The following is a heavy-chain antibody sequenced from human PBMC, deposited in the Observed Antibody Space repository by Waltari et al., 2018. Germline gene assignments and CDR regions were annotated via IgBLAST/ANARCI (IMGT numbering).Heavy chain of an antibody. CDR2: INPNSGGT. J-gene: IGHJ3*02. V-gene: IGHV1-2*06. CDR1: GYTFTGYY. D-gene: IGHD3-3*01. CDR3: ARDLGFWSVNDAFDI. Sequence: QVQLVQSGAEVKKPGASVKVSCKASGYTFTGYYMHWVRQAPGQGLEWMGRINPNSGGTNYAQKFQGRVTMTRDTSISTAYMELSRLRSDDTAVYYCARDLGFWSVNDAFDIWGQGTMVTVSS.